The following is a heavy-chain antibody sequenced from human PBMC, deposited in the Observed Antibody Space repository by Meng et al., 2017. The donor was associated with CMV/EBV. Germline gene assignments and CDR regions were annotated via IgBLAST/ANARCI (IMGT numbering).Heavy chain of an antibody. D-gene: IGHD6-19*01. CDR3: ARSSGWSRFDY. J-gene: IGHJ4*02. CDR2: INPNDDT. Sequence: QVRLVQSGDEVKKPGASVKVSCKAHGYTVTDYYIHWVRQAPGQWLEWMGWINPNDDTNYAQNFQGRVTMTRDLSINTVYMELSRLTSDDTAVYYCARSSGWSRFDYWGLGTLVTVSS. CDR1: GYTVTDYY. V-gene: IGHV1-2*02.